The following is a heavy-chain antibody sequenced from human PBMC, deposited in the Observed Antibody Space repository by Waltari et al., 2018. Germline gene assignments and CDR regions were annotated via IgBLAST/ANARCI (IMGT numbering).Heavy chain of an antibody. J-gene: IGHJ4*02. Sequence: QVQLQESGPGLVKPSETLSLTCTVPGYSTSRGYYWGWIRQPPGKGLEWIGSIYHSGTTYYNPSLKSRVTISVDTSKNQFSLKLSSVTAADTAVYYCARRYSGSSAFDYWGQGTLVTVSS. CDR2: IYHSGTT. D-gene: IGHD1-26*01. CDR3: ARRYSGSSAFDY. V-gene: IGHV4-38-2*02. CDR1: GYSTSRGYY.